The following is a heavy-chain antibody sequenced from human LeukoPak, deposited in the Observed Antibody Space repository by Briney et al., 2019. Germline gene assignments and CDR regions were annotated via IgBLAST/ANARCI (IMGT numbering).Heavy chain of an antibody. Sequence: SVTLSLTCAVYGGSFSGYYWSWIRQPPGKGLEWIGEINHSGSTNYNPSLKSRVTISVDTSKNQFSLKLSSVTAADTAVYYCARGGVRITIFGVVISPYYFDYWGQGTLVTVSS. CDR1: GGSFSGYY. CDR3: ARGGVRITIFGVVISPYYFDY. CDR2: INHSGST. J-gene: IGHJ4*02. D-gene: IGHD3-3*01. V-gene: IGHV4-34*01.